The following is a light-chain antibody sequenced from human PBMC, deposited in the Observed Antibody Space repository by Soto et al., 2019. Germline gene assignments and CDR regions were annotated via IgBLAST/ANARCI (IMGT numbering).Light chain of an antibody. Sequence: IVLTQSPATLSVSPGERATLSCRASQGIGDTLAWYQQKPGQTPRLLIYGTSTRATGVPARFSGSRSGAEFTLTINSLQSEDFGVYYCQRYSNWPLTFGGGTKVDIK. CDR2: GTS. CDR1: QGIGDT. J-gene: IGKJ4*01. V-gene: IGKV3-15*01. CDR3: QRYSNWPLT.